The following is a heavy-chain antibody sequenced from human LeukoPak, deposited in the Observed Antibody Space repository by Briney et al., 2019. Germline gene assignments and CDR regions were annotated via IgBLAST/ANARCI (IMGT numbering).Heavy chain of an antibody. V-gene: IGHV1-18*01. D-gene: IGHD6-19*01. CDR1: GNTFINFA. J-gene: IGHJ4*02. CDR2: INAYNGDT. Sequence: ASVKVPCKASGNTFINFAISWVRQAPGQGLEWMGWINAYNGDTNYARDLQGRVTMTTDTLTSTAYMDLRSLRFDDTAVYYCAARIGWPPYYFDYWGQGTLVAVSS. CDR3: AARIGWPPYYFDY.